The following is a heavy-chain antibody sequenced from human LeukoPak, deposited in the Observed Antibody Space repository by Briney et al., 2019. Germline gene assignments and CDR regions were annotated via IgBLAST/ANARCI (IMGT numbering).Heavy chain of an antibody. Sequence: ASVKVSCKASGYTFTGYYMHWVRQAPGQGLEWMGWINPNSGGTNYAQKFQGRVTMTRDTSISTAYMELSRLRSDDTAVYYCARSDVPLYYYDSSGYYFDYWGQGILGSVSS. CDR1: GYTFTGYY. CDR2: INPNSGGT. CDR3: ARSDVPLYYYDSSGYYFDY. V-gene: IGHV1-2*02. D-gene: IGHD3-22*01. J-gene: IGHJ4*02.